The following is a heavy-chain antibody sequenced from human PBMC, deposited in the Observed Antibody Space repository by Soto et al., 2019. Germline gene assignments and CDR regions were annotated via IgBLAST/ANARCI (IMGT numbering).Heavy chain of an antibody. V-gene: IGHV1-69*06. Sequence: ASVKVSCKASGGTFSSYAISWVRQAPGQGLAWMGGIIPILGTANYAQKFQGRVTITAYKSTSTAYMELNSLRSEDTAVYYCSRDRLYIAATEDYYYGMDVWGQGTTVTVSS. CDR3: SRDRLYIAATEDYYYGMDV. D-gene: IGHD6-6*01. J-gene: IGHJ6*02. CDR2: IIPILGTA. CDR1: GGTFSSYA.